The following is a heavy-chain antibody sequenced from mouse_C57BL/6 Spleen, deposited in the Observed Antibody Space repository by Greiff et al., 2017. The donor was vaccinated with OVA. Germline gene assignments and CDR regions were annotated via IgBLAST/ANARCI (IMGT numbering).Heavy chain of an antibody. V-gene: IGHV1-52*01. Sequence: VQLQQPGAELVRPGSSVKLSCKASGYTFTSYWMHWVKQRPIQGLEWIGNIDPSDSETPYNQKFKDKATLTVDKSSSTAYMQLSSLTSEDSAVYNCARRGAMDYWGQGTSVTVSS. CDR1: GYTFTSYW. J-gene: IGHJ4*01. CDR3: ARRGAMDY. CDR2: IDPSDSET.